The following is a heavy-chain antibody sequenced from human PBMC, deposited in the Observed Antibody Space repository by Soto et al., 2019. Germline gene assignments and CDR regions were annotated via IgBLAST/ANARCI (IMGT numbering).Heavy chain of an antibody. V-gene: IGHV3-74*01. J-gene: IGHJ4*02. CDR1: GFTFSSYW. D-gene: IGHD3-10*01. CDR2: ISSDGSST. CDR3: ARDQRYYGSGGRPIDY. Sequence: SLRLSCAASGFTFSSYWMHWVRQAPGKGLVWVSRISSDGSSTNYADSVKGRFTISRDNAKNTLYLQVNSLRAEDTAVYYCARDQRYYGSGGRPIDYWGQGTLVTVSS.